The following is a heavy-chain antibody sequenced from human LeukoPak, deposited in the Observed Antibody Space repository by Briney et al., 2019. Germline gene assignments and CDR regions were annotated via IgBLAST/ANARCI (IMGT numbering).Heavy chain of an antibody. CDR1: GFTFSNAW. J-gene: IGHJ4*02. Sequence: GGSLRLSCAASGFTFSNAWMSWVRQAPGKGLEWVGRIKSKTDGGTTDYAAPVKGRFTISRDDSKNTLYLQMNSLKTEDTAVYYCTTDRVFDYVWGSYRYHEYWGQGTLVTVSS. CDR3: TTDRVFDYVWGSYRYHEY. D-gene: IGHD3-16*02. CDR2: IKSKTDGGTT. V-gene: IGHV3-15*01.